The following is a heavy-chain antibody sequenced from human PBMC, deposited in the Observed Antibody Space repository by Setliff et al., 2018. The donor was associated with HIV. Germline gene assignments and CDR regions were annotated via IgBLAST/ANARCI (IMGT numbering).Heavy chain of an antibody. J-gene: IGHJ4*02. Sequence: GGSLRLSCVASGFTFSAYGMHWVRQVPGMGPVWVSNIKSGGETQYDADSVKGRFTVSRDNARNTVYLQMDNLRPEDTAMYHCVKEGDTVTTTYFDFWGPGSLVTVSS. D-gene: IGHD4-17*01. CDR1: GFTFSAYG. CDR2: IKSGGETQ. V-gene: IGHV3-74*03. CDR3: VKEGDTVTTTYFDF.